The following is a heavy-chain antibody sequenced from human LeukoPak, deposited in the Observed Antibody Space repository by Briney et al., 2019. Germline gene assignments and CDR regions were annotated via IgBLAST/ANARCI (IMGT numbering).Heavy chain of an antibody. Sequence: GGSLRLSCAASEFTFNDYYMSWIRQAPGKGLEWVSYISSSGNTKHYVDSVKGRFTISRDNAKNSVYLQMNSLRNEDTAVYYCARDLTSVPTRWGQGTLVTVSS. D-gene: IGHD4-17*01. V-gene: IGHV3-11*04. J-gene: IGHJ4*02. CDR2: ISSSGNTK. CDR3: ARDLTSVPTR. CDR1: EFTFNDYY.